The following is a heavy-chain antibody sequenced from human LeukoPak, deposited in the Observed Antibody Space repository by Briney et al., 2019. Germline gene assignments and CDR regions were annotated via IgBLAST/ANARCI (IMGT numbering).Heavy chain of an antibody. V-gene: IGHV3-23*01. CDR1: GFTFTDAW. CDR3: ATTAIAAADHDY. D-gene: IGHD6-13*01. CDR2: ISGSGGST. J-gene: IGHJ4*02. Sequence: PGGSLRLSCAASGFTFTDAWMTWVRQAPGKGLEWVSAISGSGGSTYYADSVKGRFTISRDNSKNTLYLQMNSLRAEDTAVYYCATTAIAAADHDYWGQGTLVTVSS.